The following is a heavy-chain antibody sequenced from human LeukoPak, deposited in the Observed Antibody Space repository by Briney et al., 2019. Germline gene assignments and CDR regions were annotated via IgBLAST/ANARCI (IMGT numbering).Heavy chain of an antibody. CDR3: ARDQMVPAAIRDAFDI. V-gene: IGHV4-4*07. Sequence: PSETLSLTCSVSGGSISGSYWSWIRQPAGKGLEWIGRISASGNTFYNPSLESRVTMSVDTSGIHFSLNLASVTAADTAVYYCARDQMVPAAIRDAFDIWGQGTMVTVSS. D-gene: IGHD2-2*02. CDR1: GGSISGSY. CDR2: ISASGNT. J-gene: IGHJ3*02.